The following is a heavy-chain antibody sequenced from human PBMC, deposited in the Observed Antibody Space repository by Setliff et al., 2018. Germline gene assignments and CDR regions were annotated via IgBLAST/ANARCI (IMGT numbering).Heavy chain of an antibody. J-gene: IGHJ4*02. D-gene: IGHD3-3*01. V-gene: IGHV4-59*01. CDR1: GGSISSYY. Sequence: SETLSLTCTVSGGSISSYYWSWIRQPPGKGLEWIGYIYYSGSTDYNPSLKSRVTISVDTSKNQFSLKLSSVTAADTAVYYCARGRSGDFDYWGQGTLVTVSS. CDR3: ARGRSGDFDY. CDR2: IYYSGST.